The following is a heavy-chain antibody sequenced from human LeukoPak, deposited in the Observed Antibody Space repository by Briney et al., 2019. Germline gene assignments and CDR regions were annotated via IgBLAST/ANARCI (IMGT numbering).Heavy chain of an antibody. CDR3: ARVSSGSYWYFDY. J-gene: IGHJ4*02. Sequence: SETLSLTCTVSGGSISSYYWSWIQQPPGKGLEWIGYIYYSGSTNYNPSLKSRVTISVDTSKKQFSLKVSSVTAADTAVYYCARVSSGSYWYFDYWGQGTLVTVSS. D-gene: IGHD1-26*01. CDR1: GGSISSYY. V-gene: IGHV4-59*01. CDR2: IYYSGST.